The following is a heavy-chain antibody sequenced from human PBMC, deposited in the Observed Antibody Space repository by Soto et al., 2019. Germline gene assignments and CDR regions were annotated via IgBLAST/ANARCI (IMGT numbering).Heavy chain of an antibody. Sequence: EVQLVESGGGLVKPGGSLRLSCAASGFTFSSYSMNWVRQAPGKGLEWVSAISGSGGNTYYADSVKGRFTISRDNSKNTLYLQLNRLRAEDTAVYYCATRGPQYYFDYWGQGTLVTVSS. CDR3: ATRGPQYYFDY. CDR1: GFTFSSYS. CDR2: ISGSGGNT. V-gene: IGHV3-23*04. J-gene: IGHJ4*02. D-gene: IGHD3-16*01.